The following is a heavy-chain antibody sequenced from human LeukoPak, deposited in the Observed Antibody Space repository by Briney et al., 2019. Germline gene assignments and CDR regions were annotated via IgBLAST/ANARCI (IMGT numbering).Heavy chain of an antibody. D-gene: IGHD7-27*01. V-gene: IGHV4-38-2*01. CDR1: GYSISSGYY. J-gene: IGHJ2*01. CDR3: ARVTGTWYFDL. Sequence: SETLSLTCAVSGYSISSGYYWGWIRQPPGEGLEWIGSIYQSGSTYYNPSIKSRVTISVDTSRNQFSLKLSSVTAADTAMYYCARVTGTWYFDLWGRGTLVTVSP. CDR2: IYQSGST.